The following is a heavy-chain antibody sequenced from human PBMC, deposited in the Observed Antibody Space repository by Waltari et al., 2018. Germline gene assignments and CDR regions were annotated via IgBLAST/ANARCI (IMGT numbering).Heavy chain of an antibody. J-gene: IGHJ4*02. D-gene: IGHD3-10*01. CDR1: GFTFSSYS. V-gene: IGHV3-21*01. CDR2: ISSSSSYI. Sequence: EVQLVESGGGLVKPGGSLRLSCAASGFTFSSYSMNWVRQAPGKGLEWVSSISSSSSYIYYADSVKGRFTISRDNAKNSLYLQMNSLRAEDTAVYYCARVGFGELSHDYWGQGTLVTVSS. CDR3: ARVGFGELSHDY.